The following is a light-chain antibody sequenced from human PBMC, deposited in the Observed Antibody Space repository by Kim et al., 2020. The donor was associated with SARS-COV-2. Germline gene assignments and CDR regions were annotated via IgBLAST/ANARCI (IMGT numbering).Light chain of an antibody. V-gene: IGKV1-27*01. CDR3: QKYNSAPPLT. CDR1: QGISNY. Sequence: ASVGDRVTITGRASQGISNYLAWYQQKPGKVPKLLIYAASTLQSGVPSRFSGSGSGTDFTLTISSLQPEDVATYYCQKYNSAPPLTFGGGTKVEIK. J-gene: IGKJ4*01. CDR2: AAS.